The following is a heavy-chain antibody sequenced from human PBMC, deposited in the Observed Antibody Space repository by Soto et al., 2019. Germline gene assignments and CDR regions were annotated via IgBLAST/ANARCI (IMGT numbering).Heavy chain of an antibody. V-gene: IGHV3-66*01. CDR1: GFSVSDNY. Sequence: EVQLVESGGGLAQPGGSLRLSCAASGFSVSDNYMSWVRQAPGQGLEWVSVFYSGGSTFYADSVKGRFTISRDRSKNTLHLQMNSLRVEDTAVYYCARGRPADYWGQGTLVTVSS. CDR2: FYSGGST. CDR3: ARGRPADY. J-gene: IGHJ4*02. D-gene: IGHD6-6*01.